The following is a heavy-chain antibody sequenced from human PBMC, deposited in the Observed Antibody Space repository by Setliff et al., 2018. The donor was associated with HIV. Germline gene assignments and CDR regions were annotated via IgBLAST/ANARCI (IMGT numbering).Heavy chain of an antibody. CDR3: ARDVARFDYDTGGYYVSHFDY. CDR1: GDSVNNGGFC. Sequence: SETLSLTCSVTGDSVNNGGFCWGWIRQPPGKGLEWIGNMCHGGNNNYYNPSLKSRVTIAGDTSKNQFSVRLTSVTAADTAVYFCARDVARFDYDTGGYYVSHFDYWGQGIQVTVSS. J-gene: IGHJ4*02. D-gene: IGHD3-22*01. CDR2: MCHGGNNN. V-gene: IGHV4-38-2*02.